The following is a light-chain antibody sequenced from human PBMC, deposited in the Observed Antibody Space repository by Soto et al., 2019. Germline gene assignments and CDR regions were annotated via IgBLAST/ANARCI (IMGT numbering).Light chain of an antibody. CDR1: QSVTRGY. V-gene: IGKV3-20*01. J-gene: IGKJ2*01. CDR3: QQYDNSPPYT. CDR2: DAS. Sequence: EIVLTQSPGTLSLSPGQRATLSCRASQSVTRGYLAWYQQRPGQPPSLLIYDASRRATGIPDRFSGGGSGTDFTLTISRLEPEDVAVYYCQQYDNSPPYTFGQGTKLEIK.